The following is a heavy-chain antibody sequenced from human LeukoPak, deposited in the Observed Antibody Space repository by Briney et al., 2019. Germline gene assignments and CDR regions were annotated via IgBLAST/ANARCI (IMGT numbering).Heavy chain of an antibody. CDR3: AREPGFDSSGYLNWFDP. J-gene: IGHJ5*02. Sequence: PSETLSLTCTVSGGSISSYFWSWIRQPPGKGLEWIACISYSGSTKYNPSLKSRVTISVDTSKNQLSLKLSSVTAADTAVYYCAREPGFDSSGYLNWFDPWGQGTLVTVSS. CDR2: ISYSGST. V-gene: IGHV4-59*01. D-gene: IGHD3-22*01. CDR1: GGSISSYF.